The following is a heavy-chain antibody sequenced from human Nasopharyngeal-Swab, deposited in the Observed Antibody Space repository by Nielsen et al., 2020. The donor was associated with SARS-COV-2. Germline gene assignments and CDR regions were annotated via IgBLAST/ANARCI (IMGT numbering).Heavy chain of an antibody. D-gene: IGHD3-3*01. V-gene: IGHV1-18*01. CDR1: GYTFTSYG. CDR3: ARICFFFGVVIRTIYYYYYYMDV. CDR2: ISAYNGNT. Sequence: ASVKVSCKASGYTFTSYGISWVRQAPGQGLEWMGWISAYNGNTNYAQKFQGRVTITRDTSASTAYMELSSLRSEDTAVYYCARICFFFGVVIRTIYYYYYYMDVWGKGTTVTVSS. J-gene: IGHJ6*03.